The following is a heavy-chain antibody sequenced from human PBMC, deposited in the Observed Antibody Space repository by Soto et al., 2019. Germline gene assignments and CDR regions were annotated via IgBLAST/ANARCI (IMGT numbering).Heavy chain of an antibody. CDR2: ISRDGRTK. V-gene: IGHV3-30*03. CDR3: TGEVASGY. J-gene: IGHJ4*02. D-gene: IGHD2-8*02. CDR1: GLTVSNYG. Sequence: QVQLLESGGGVVQPGRSLRLSCVVSGLTVSNYGMHWVRQAPGKGLEWVAVISRDGRTKFYADSVKDRFTISRDNSRNTLFLEMNSLRSDDMAVYYCTGEVASGYWGQGTLVTVSS.